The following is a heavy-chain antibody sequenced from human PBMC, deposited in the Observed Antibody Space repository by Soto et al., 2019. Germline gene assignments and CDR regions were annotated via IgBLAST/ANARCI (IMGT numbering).Heavy chain of an antibody. V-gene: IGHV3-21*01. CDR2: ITGSSSYI. Sequence: EVQLVESGGGLVKPGGSLRLSCAASGFTFSSYSMNWVRQAPGKGLEWVSSITGSSSYIYYADSVKGRFTISRDNAKNSLYLQMNSLRAEDTAVYYCARDDSGYDYYCYYGMDVWGQGTTVTVSS. CDR3: ARDDSGYDYYCYYGMDV. CDR1: GFTFSSYS. D-gene: IGHD5-12*01. J-gene: IGHJ6*02.